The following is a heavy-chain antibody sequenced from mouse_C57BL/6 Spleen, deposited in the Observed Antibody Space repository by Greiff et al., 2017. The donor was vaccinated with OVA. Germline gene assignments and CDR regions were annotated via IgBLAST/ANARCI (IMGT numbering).Heavy chain of an antibody. CDR3: ARDYGPYSNYVWYFDV. Sequence: EVKLMASEGGLVQPGSSMQLSCTASGFTFSDSYMAWVRQVPEKGLEWVANINYDGSSTYYLDSLMSRFIISRDNAKNILYLQMSSLKSEDTATYYCARDYGPYSNYVWYFDVWGTGTTVTVSS. D-gene: IGHD2-5*01. CDR1: GFTFSDSY. J-gene: IGHJ1*03. CDR2: INYDGSST. V-gene: IGHV5-16*01.